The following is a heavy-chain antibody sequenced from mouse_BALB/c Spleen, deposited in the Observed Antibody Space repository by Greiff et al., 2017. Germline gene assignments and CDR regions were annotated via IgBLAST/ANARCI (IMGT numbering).Heavy chain of an antibody. Sequence: EVQLQESGAELVKPGASVKLSCTASGFNIKDTYMHWVKQRPEQGLEWIGRIDPANGNTKYDPKFQGKATITADTSSNTAYLQLSSLTSEDTAVYYCASPYGYDSWGLGTTLTVSS. CDR1: GFNIKDTY. V-gene: IGHV14-3*02. CDR2: IDPANGNT. CDR3: ASPYGYDS. J-gene: IGHJ2*01. D-gene: IGHD2-2*01.